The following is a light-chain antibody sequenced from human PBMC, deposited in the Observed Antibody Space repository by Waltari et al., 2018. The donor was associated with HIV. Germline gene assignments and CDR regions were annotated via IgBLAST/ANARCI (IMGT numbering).Light chain of an antibody. Sequence: QSVLTQPPSASGTPGQRVPIFCSGSSSHLGSNTLNWYQHLPGTAPKLLIFDNNQRPSGVPERFSGSKAGTSASLAISGLQPEDEAEYDCAAWDDSLNGRVFGGGTKLTVL. CDR1: SSHLGSNT. CDR2: DNN. J-gene: IGLJ2*01. V-gene: IGLV1-44*01. CDR3: AAWDDSLNGRV.